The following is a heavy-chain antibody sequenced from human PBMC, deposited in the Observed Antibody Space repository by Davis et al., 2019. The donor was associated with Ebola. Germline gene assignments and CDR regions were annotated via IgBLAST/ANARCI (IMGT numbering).Heavy chain of an antibody. CDR1: GYTFTGYY. D-gene: IGHD3-3*01. Sequence: ASVKVSCKASGYTFTGYYMHWVRQARGQGLEWMGWINPSTGATNYAQKFQGRVTMTRDTSISTAYMELSRLRSDDTAVYYCARDSVVGIFGVDTIDYWGQGTLVTVSS. CDR3: ARDSVVGIFGVDTIDY. V-gene: IGHV1-2*02. J-gene: IGHJ4*02. CDR2: INPSTGAT.